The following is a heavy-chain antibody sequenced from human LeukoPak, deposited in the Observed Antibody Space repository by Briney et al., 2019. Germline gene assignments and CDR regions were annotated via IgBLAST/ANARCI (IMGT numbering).Heavy chain of an antibody. J-gene: IGHJ4*02. Sequence: SETLSLTCTVSGGSIRIGGYYWSWIRQRPNKGLEFIGSVYYNGDTYNNPSLKSRLTIPVDTSKNQFSLKLSSVTAADTAVYYCARAKLYCSGGTCYSVWFFDSWGQGTLATVSS. CDR1: GGSIRIGGYY. D-gene: IGHD2-15*01. CDR3: ARAKLYCSGGTCYSVWFFDS. V-gene: IGHV4-31*03. CDR2: VYYNGDT.